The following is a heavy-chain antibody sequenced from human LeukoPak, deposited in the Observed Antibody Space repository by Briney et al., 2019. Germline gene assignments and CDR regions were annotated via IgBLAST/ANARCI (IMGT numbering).Heavy chain of an antibody. J-gene: IGHJ6*02. CDR2: IYYSGST. D-gene: IGHD3-3*01. Sequence: PSETLSLTCTVSGGSISSSSYYWGWIRQPPGKGLEWIGSIYYSGSTNYNPSLKSRVTISVDTSKNQFSLKLSSVTAADTAVYYCARGRYDFWSGWRASSYYYYGMDVWGQGTTVTVSS. CDR3: ARGRYDFWSGWRASSYYYYGMDV. CDR1: GGSISSSSYY. V-gene: IGHV4-39*07.